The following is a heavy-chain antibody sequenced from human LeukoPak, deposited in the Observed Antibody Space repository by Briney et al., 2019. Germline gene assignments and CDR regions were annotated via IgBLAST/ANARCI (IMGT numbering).Heavy chain of an antibody. D-gene: IGHD3-22*01. V-gene: IGHV3-48*04. CDR1: GFTFSSYS. CDR2: ISSSSSTI. J-gene: IGHJ6*02. CDR3: ARVGYYYDSSGYYHPYYGMDV. Sequence: GGSLRLSCAASGFTFSSYSMNWVRQAPGKGLEWVSYISSSSSTIYYADSVKGRFTISRDNAKNTLYLQMNSLRAEDTAVYYCARVGYYYDSSGYYHPYYGMDVWGQGTTVTVSS.